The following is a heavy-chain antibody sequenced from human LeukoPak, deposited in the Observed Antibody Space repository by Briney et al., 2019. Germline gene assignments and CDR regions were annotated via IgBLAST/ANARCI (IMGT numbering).Heavy chain of an antibody. D-gene: IGHD3-22*01. CDR2: ISVYNGNT. V-gene: IGHV1-18*01. CDR1: GYTFTSYG. Sequence: GASVKVSCKASGYTFTSYGISWLRQAPGHGLEWIAWISVYNGNTNYADKVRGRVLVTTDISATTAYLELKSLRYDDTGVYYCAKMDSDSSGFFSNWGQGTPVTVSS. CDR3: AKMDSDSSGFFSN. J-gene: IGHJ4*02.